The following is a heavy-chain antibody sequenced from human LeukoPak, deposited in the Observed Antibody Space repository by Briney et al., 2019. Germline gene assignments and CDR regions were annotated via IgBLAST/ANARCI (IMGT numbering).Heavy chain of an antibody. CDR2: MNPNSGNT. J-gene: IGHJ5*02. V-gene: IGHV1-8*01. CDR3: ARGLMVFTMTTVTTGRLFDP. Sequence: ASVKVSCKASGYTFTSYDINWVRQATGQGLEWMGWMNPNSGNTGYAQKFQGRVTMTRNTSISTAYMELSSLRSEDTAVYYCARGLMVFTMTTVTTGRLFDPWGQGTLVTVSS. D-gene: IGHD4-11*01. CDR1: GYTFTSYD.